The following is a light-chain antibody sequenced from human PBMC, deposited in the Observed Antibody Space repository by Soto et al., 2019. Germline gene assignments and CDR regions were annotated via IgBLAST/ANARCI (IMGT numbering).Light chain of an antibody. CDR2: GAS. V-gene: IGKV3-15*01. Sequence: EIVMTQSPGTLSVSPGERATLSCRASQSVSSRLAWYQQKPGQAPRLLIHGASTRATGIPARFSGSGSGTEFTLTISSLQSEDFAFYYCQQYNNWPPWTFGQGTKVEIK. CDR1: QSVSSR. J-gene: IGKJ1*01. CDR3: QQYNNWPPWT.